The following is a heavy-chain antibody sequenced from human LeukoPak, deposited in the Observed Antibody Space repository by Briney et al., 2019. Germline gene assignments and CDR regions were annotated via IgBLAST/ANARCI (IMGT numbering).Heavy chain of an antibody. J-gene: IGHJ4*02. D-gene: IGHD3-22*01. CDR3: ARDFQAYDSSGYHLGRTLDY. CDR2: ISSDGGNK. V-gene: IGHV3-30-3*01. CDR1: GLSFSDYA. Sequence: PGGSLRLSCAAPGLSFSDYAMNWVHRAPGKGLEWVAVISSDGGNKFYADSVKGRFTISRDNSKNTLYLQMNSLRAEDTAVYYCARDFQAYDSSGYHLGRTLDYWGQGTLVTVSS.